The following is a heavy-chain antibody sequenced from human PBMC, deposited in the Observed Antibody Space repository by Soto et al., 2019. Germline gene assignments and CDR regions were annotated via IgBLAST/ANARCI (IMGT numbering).Heavy chain of an antibody. J-gene: IGHJ6*02. CDR3: AKDNIGGIFGVVTHLYGMDV. V-gene: IGHV3-23*01. Sequence: GVSLRLSCAASGFTFSSYAMSWVRQAPGKGLEWVSAISGSGGSTSYADSVKGRFTISRDNSKNTLYLQMNSLRAEDTAVYYCAKDNIGGIFGVVTHLYGMDVWGQGTTVTVSS. CDR2: ISGSGGST. D-gene: IGHD3-3*01. CDR1: GFTFSSYA.